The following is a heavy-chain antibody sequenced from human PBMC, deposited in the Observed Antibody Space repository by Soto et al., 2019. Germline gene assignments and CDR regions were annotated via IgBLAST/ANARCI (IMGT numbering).Heavy chain of an antibody. D-gene: IGHD3-3*01. V-gene: IGHV1-2*04. CDR2: INPNSGGT. Sequence: ASVKVSCKASGYTFTGYYMHWVRQAPGQGLEWMGWINPNSGGTNYAQKFQGWVTMTRDTSISTAYMELSRLRSDDTAVYYCARETDYDFWSGYYSRRTLGYWGQGTLVTVSS. CDR3: ARETDYDFWSGYYSRRTLGY. CDR1: GYTFTGYY. J-gene: IGHJ4*02.